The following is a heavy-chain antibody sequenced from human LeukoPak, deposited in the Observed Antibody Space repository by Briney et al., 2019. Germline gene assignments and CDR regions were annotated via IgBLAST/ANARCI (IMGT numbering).Heavy chain of an antibody. V-gene: IGHV1-46*01. Sequence: KPGASVTVSCRASGYTFTSYYMHWVRQAPGQGVEWMGIINTSGGSTSYAQKFQGRVTMTRDTSTSTVYMVLSSLRSEDTAVYYCASEYSYGHWGQGTLVTVSS. CDR2: INTSGGST. CDR3: ASEYSYGH. J-gene: IGHJ4*02. CDR1: GYTFTSYY. D-gene: IGHD5-18*01.